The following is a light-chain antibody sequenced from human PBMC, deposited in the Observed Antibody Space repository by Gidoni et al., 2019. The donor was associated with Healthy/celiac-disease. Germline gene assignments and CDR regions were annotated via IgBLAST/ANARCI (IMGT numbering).Light chain of an antibody. CDR2: GAS. CDR1: QSVSSSY. V-gene: IGKV3-20*01. CDR3: QQDGSAPWT. J-gene: IGKJ1*01. Sequence: ELVLTQSPGTLSLSPGERATLSCRASQSVSSSYLAWYQQKPGQAPRLLIYGASSRATGIPDRFSGSGSGTDFTLTISRLEPEDFAVYYCQQDGSAPWTFXXXTKVEIK.